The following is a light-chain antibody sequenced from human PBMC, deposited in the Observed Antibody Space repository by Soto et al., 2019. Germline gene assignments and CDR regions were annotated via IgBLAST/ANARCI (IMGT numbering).Light chain of an antibody. V-gene: IGKV3-11*01. CDR3: QQRRSRPPLP. J-gene: IGKJ4*01. CDR2: DAS. CDR1: QSVGIY. Sequence: EIVLTQSPATLSLSPGDRATLSCRASQSVGIYLAWYQQKLGQAPRLLIYDASNRATGIPARFSGSGSGTDFTLTISSPVPEDFAVYYWQQRRSRPPLPFGGGTKVEIK.